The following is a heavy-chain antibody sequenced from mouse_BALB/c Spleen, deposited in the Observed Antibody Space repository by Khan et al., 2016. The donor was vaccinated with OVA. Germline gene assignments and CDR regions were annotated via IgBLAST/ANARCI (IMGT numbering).Heavy chain of an antibody. CDR2: MIYSGNT. CDR3: ARSTYRYAVAY. Sequence: EVQLVESGPSLVKPSQTLSLTCSVTGDSITSGYWSWIRKFPGNKLEYMGYMIYSGNTYYNPSLNSRISITRHTSKNQYYLQLNSVTTEDTATYYCARSTYRYAVAYWGQGTLVTVSA. CDR1: GDSITSGY. D-gene: IGHD2-14*01. V-gene: IGHV3-8*02. J-gene: IGHJ3*01.